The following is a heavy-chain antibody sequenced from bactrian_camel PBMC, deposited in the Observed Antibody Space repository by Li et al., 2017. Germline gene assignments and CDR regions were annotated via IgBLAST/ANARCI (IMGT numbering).Heavy chain of an antibody. D-gene: IGHD5*01. V-gene: IGHV3S40*01. Sequence: QLVESGGGLVQPGGSLRLSCAASGFTFRRADMTWVRQVSGRGLIWVSTIDNGVSTYADSVKGRFTVSRDNAKNTMHLQMNSLKTEDTAVYYCATQGWGAWALGSWGQGTQVTVS. CDR1: GFTFRRAD. CDR3: ATQGWGAWALGS. CDR2: IDNGVS. J-gene: IGHJ4*01.